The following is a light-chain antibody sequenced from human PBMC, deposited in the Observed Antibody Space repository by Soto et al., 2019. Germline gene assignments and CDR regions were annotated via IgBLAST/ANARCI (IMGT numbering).Light chain of an antibody. CDR1: SSNIGAGYD. CDR2: GNS. Sequence: QPVLTQPPSVSGAPGQRVTISCTGSSSNIGAGYDVHWYQQLPGTAPKLLIYGNSNRPSGVPDRFSGSKSGTSASRAITGLQAEDEADYLCQSYVSSLSALYVFGTGTKLTVL. V-gene: IGLV1-40*01. J-gene: IGLJ1*01. CDR3: QSYVSSLSALYV.